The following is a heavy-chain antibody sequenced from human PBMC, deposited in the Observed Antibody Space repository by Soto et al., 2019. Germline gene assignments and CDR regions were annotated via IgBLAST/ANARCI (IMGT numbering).Heavy chain of an antibody. D-gene: IGHD3-22*01. Sequence: EVQLLESGGGLLQPGGSLRLSCAASGFRFSNYAMSWVRQAPGKGLEWVSGISGRGDSTYYADSVKGRFTISRDNSKNTLYLQMNSLRAEDTAVYYCATRDYYVSRNFYYYYFDYWGWGTLVTVSS. CDR1: GFRFSNYA. CDR3: ATRDYYVSRNFYYYYFDY. J-gene: IGHJ4*02. CDR2: ISGRGDST. V-gene: IGHV3-23*01.